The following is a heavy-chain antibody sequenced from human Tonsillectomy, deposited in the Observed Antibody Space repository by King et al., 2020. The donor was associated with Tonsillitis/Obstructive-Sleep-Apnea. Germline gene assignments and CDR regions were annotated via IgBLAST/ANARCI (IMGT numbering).Heavy chain of an antibody. CDR2: ISGSGGST. J-gene: IGHJ4*02. V-gene: IGHV3-23*04. D-gene: IGHD2-8*01. CDR1: GFTVSSYA. Sequence: VQLVESGGGLVQPGGSLRLSCAASGFTVSSYAMSWVRQAPGKGLEWDSAISGSGGSTYYSDSVKGRFTISRDNSKNTLYLQMNSLRAEDTAVYYCAKDVLSRAVLDYWGQGTLVTVSS. CDR3: AKDVLSRAVLDY.